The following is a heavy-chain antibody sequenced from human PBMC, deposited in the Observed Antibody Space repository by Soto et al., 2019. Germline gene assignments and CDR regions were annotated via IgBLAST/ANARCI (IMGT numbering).Heavy chain of an antibody. Sequence: QLQLQESGPGLVKPSETLSLTCTVSGGSISSSSYYWGWIRQPPGKGLEWIGSIYYSGSTYYKPSLKSRVTIAVDTSKNQFSLKLSSVTAADTAVYYGAKQTRTTPFFDWGQGTLVTVSS. J-gene: IGHJ4*02. CDR2: IYYSGST. V-gene: IGHV4-39*01. CDR3: AKQTRTTPFFD. CDR1: GGSISSSSYY. D-gene: IGHD4-17*01.